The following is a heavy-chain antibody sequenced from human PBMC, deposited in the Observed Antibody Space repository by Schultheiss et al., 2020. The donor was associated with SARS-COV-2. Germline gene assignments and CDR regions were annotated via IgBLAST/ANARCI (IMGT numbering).Heavy chain of an antibody. D-gene: IGHD4-17*01. CDR3: ARGYYGDFLSY. CDR1: GDSISSTNYH. Sequence: SETLSLTCSVSGDSISSTNYHWSWIRQPPGKGLEWIGEINHSGSTYYNPSLKSRVFMSVDTSKNQFSLTVYSVTAADTAVYYCARGYYGDFLSYWGQGAPVTVSS. CDR2: INHSGST. J-gene: IGHJ4*02. V-gene: IGHV4-30-4*08.